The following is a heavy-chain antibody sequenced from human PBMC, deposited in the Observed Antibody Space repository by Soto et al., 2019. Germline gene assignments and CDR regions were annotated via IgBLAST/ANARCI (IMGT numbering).Heavy chain of an antibody. CDR3: ARGGGTSDDTFDI. CDR1: GGTFTTDS. Sequence: QVQLVQSGAEVKKPGSSMKVSCKDSGGTFTTDSFSWVRHAPGQGLEWLGRIIPILDVANYAQKFQGRVTITADKSTSTAYMELRSLRFEDTAVYYCARGGGTSDDTFDIWGQGTMVAVSS. D-gene: IGHD3-16*01. CDR2: IIPILDVA. J-gene: IGHJ3*02. V-gene: IGHV1-69*02.